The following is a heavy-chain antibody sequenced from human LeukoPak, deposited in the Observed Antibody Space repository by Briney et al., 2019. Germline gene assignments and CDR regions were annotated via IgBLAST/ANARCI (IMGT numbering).Heavy chain of an antibody. J-gene: IGHJ4*02. V-gene: IGHV3-33*08. CDR3: AREPTISYDSSGYFFDY. Sequence: GGSLRLSCVGSGFTFRSYSMSWVRQAPGKGLEWVAVIWYDGSNKYYADSVKGRFTISRDNSKNTLYLQMNSLRAEDTAVYYCAREPTISYDSSGYFFDYWGQGTLVTVSS. CDR2: IWYDGSNK. CDR1: GFTFRSYS. D-gene: IGHD3-22*01.